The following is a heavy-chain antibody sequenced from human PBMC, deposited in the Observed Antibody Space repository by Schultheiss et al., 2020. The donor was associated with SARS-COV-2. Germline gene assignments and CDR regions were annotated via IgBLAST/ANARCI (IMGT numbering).Heavy chain of an antibody. Sequence: SETLSLTCTVSGGSISSGGYYWSWIRQHPGKGLEWIGYIYYSGSTYYNPSLKSRVTISVDTSKNQFSLKLSSVTAADTAVYYCAKSHNWNVYYFDYWGQGTLVTVSS. CDR3: AKSHNWNVYYFDY. J-gene: IGHJ4*02. CDR2: IYYSGST. V-gene: IGHV4-31*03. CDR1: GGSISSGGYY. D-gene: IGHD1-20*01.